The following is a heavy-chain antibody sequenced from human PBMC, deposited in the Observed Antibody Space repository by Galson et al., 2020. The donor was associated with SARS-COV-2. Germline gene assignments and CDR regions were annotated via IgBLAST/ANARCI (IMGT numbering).Heavy chain of an antibody. CDR1: GFTFSSYG. D-gene: IGHD5-18*01. V-gene: IGHV3-30*03. CDR3: ARDRGYSYGETLLDY. Sequence: GESLKISCAASGFTFSSYGMHWVRQAPGKGLEWVAVISYDGSNKYYVDSVKGRFTISRDNSKNTLYLQMNSLRAEDTAVYYCARDRGYSYGETLLDYWGQGTLVTVSS. CDR2: ISYDGSNK. J-gene: IGHJ4*02.